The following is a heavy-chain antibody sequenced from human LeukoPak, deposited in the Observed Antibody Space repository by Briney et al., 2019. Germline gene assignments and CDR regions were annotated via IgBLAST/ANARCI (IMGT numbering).Heavy chain of an antibody. V-gene: IGHV3-30*02. D-gene: IGHD3-22*01. Sequence: PGGSLRLSCGASGFTFSSYGMHWVRQAPGKGLEWVAFIRYDGSNKYYADSVKGRFTISRDNAKNTVYLQMNSLRAEDTAVYYCVRDWGYDSSGYWQKYFDTWGQGTLVTVSS. J-gene: IGHJ4*02. CDR3: VRDWGYDSSGYWQKYFDT. CDR2: IRYDGSNK. CDR1: GFTFSSYG.